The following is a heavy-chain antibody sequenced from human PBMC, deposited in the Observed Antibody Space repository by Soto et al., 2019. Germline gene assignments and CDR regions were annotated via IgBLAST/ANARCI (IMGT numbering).Heavy chain of an antibody. D-gene: IGHD3-10*01. J-gene: IGHJ6*03. V-gene: IGHV1-18*01. CDR3: ARVRKGGSGNYFYYYMDV. CDR2: ISANNGHT. Sequence: ASVKVSCKASAYTFTSYGISWVRQAPGQGLEWMGWISANNGHTYYAQSLQGRVTMTTDTSTTTAYMELRSLRSDDTAVYYCARVRKGGSGNYFYYYMDVWGKGTTVTVSS. CDR1: AYTFTSYG.